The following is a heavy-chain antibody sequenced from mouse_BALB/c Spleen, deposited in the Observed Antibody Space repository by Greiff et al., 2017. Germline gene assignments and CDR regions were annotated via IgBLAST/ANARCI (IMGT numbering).Heavy chain of an antibody. CDR1: GFTFTDYY. CDR2: IRNKANGYTT. Sequence: EVKVEESGGGLVQPGGSLRLSCATSGFTFTDYYMSWVRQPPGKALEWLGFIRNKANGYTTEYSASVKGRFTISRDNSQSILYLQMNTLRAEDSATYYCARDKVFDYWGQGTTLTVSS. V-gene: IGHV7-3*02. CDR3: ARDKVFDY. J-gene: IGHJ2*01.